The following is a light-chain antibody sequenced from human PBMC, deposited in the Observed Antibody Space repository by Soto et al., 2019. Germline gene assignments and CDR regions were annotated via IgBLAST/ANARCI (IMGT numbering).Light chain of an antibody. Sequence: QLVLTQSPSASASLGAWVKPTGPLGGGHGSSPLAWLQRRPGKGPRYLMKLAKDGAHSRADGIPDRFSGSSSGAERYLTISSLRSEDEADYYCQTWGTGIQVFGGGTKLTVL. CDR2: LAKDGAH. J-gene: IGLJ2*01. CDR1: GGHGSSP. V-gene: IGLV4-69*02. CDR3: QTWGTGIQV.